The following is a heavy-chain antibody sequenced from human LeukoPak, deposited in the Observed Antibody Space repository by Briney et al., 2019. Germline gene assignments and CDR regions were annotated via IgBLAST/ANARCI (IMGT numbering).Heavy chain of an antibody. CDR3: VRETVAGVGTPKFNWFDA. Sequence: SDTVSLTCTVSGGSINTYYWTWIRQPAGQGLEWIGRIYTAGFTTYNPSLKSRVTMSVDTSKSQFALKLNSVTAADTAMYYCVRETVAGVGTPKFNWFDAWGQGTLVTVSS. D-gene: IGHD6-13*01. J-gene: IGHJ5*02. CDR1: GGSINTYY. CDR2: IYTAGFT. V-gene: IGHV4-4*07.